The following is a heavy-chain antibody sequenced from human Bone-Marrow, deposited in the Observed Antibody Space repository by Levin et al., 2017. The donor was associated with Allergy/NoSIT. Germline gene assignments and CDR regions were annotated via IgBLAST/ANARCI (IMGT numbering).Heavy chain of an antibody. CDR3: ARSRDSMMTFGGVIAAYFFDY. Sequence: GGSLRLSCRASGGAFSDFAFSWVRQAPGQGLEWLGGIIPTFGTPDYAHNFQGRVTITADEATSTVYMELSSLRSEDTAVYYCARSRDSMMTFGGVIAAYFFDYWGQGTLFTVST. CDR2: IIPTFGTP. CDR1: GGAFSDFA. J-gene: IGHJ4*02. D-gene: IGHD3-16*02. V-gene: IGHV1-69*01.